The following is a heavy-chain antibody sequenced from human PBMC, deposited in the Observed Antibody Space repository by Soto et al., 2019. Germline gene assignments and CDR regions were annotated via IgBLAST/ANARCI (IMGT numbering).Heavy chain of an antibody. CDR2: VGGGGDKT. V-gene: IGHV3-23*01. Sequence: EVQLLESGGGLVQPGGSLSLSCAASGFTFSRYSMNCVWQAPGKGLESVASVGGGGDKTFYVDSVKGRFTISRDDSQNTLYLQMNSMRAEDTAVYFCAKLDSGSGRSPPLINDWCQGTLGTVSS. CDR1: GFTFSRYS. CDR3: AKLDSGSGRSPPLIND. J-gene: IGHJ4*02. D-gene: IGHD3-10*01.